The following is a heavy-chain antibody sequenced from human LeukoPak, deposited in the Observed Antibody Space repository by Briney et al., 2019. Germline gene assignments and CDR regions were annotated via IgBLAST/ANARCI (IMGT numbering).Heavy chain of an antibody. J-gene: IGHJ4*02. Sequence: GASVKVSCKASGGTFTSYAISWVRQAPGQGLEWMGGIIPIFGTANYAQKFQGRVTITADESTSTAYMELSSLRSEDTAVYYCARGGVAGYRLIFDYWGQGTLVTVSS. CDR2: IIPIFGTA. CDR3: ARGGVAGYRLIFDY. D-gene: IGHD6-19*01. CDR1: GGTFTSYA. V-gene: IGHV1-69*13.